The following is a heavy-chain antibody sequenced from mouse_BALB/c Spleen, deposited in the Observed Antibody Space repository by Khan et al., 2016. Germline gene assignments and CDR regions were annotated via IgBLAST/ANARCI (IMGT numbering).Heavy chain of an antibody. CDR3: TRAGYDYPFAY. V-gene: IGHV1S81*02. J-gene: IGHJ3*01. CDR2: INPSNGDT. Sequence: VQLQESGAELVKPGASVKLSCKASGYTFTSYYMYWVKQRPGQGLEWIGEINPSNGDTNCNERFKSKATLTVDKSSSTTYMQCSSLTSEDSAVYYCTRAGYDYPFAYWGQGTLVTVSA. D-gene: IGHD2-4*01. CDR1: GYTFTSYY.